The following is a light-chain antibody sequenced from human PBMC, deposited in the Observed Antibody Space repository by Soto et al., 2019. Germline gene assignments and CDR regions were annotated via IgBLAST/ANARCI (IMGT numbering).Light chain of an antibody. CDR2: DAS. Sequence: EIVLTQSPGTLSLSPGERATLSCRASHSVSKYLAWYQQKPGQAPRLLIYDASSRAAGIPDRFSGSGYGTDFTLTISGLEPEDFGVYSCQHYANSLSFGGGTKVEIK. V-gene: IGKV3-20*01. J-gene: IGKJ4*01. CDR1: HSVSKY. CDR3: QHYANSLS.